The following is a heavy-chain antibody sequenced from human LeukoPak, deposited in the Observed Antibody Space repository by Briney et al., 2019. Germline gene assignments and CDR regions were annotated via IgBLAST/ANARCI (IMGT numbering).Heavy chain of an antibody. CDR2: INAGNGNT. CDR1: GYTFTSYG. D-gene: IGHD3-16*01. Sequence: ASVKVSCKASGYTFTSYGISWVRQAPGQRLEWMGWINAGNGNTKYSQKFQGRVTITRDTSASTAYMELSSLRSEDTAVYYCARKRLIGWFDPWGQGTLVTVSS. J-gene: IGHJ5*02. CDR3: ARKRLIGWFDP. V-gene: IGHV1-3*01.